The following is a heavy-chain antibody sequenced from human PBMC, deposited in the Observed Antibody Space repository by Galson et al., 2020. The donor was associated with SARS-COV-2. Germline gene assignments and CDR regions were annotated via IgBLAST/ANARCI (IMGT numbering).Heavy chain of an antibody. Sequence: GESLKISCAASGFTFSSYWMHWVRQAPGKGLVWVSRINSDGSSTSYADSVKGRFTISRDNAKNTLYLQMNSLGAEDTAVYYCASSNPYYDILTGYLPLFDYWGQGTLVTVSA. J-gene: IGHJ4*02. CDR2: INSDGSST. CDR3: ASSNPYYDILTGYLPLFDY. V-gene: IGHV3-74*01. CDR1: GFTFSSYW. D-gene: IGHD3-9*01.